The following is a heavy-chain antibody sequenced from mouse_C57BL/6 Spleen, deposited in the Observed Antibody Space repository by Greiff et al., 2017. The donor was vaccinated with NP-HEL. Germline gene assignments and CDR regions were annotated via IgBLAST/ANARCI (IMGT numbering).Heavy chain of an antibody. Sequence: ESGPGLVKPSQSLSLTCSVTGYSITSGYYWNWIRQFPGNKLEWMGYISYDGSNNYNPSLKNRISITRDTSKNQFFLKLNSVTTEDTATYYCAREEGYYGYSWFAYWGQGTLVTVSA. CDR1: GYSITSGYY. CDR2: ISYDGSN. V-gene: IGHV3-6*01. CDR3: AREEGYYGYSWFAY. J-gene: IGHJ3*01. D-gene: IGHD2-2*01.